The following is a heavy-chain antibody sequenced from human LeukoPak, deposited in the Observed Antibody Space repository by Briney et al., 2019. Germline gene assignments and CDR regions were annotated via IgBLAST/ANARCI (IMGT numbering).Heavy chain of an antibody. CDR1: GTSLNNYY. CDR3: ARGDCGGDCFSTRSLNYYYYYMDV. Sequence: SETLSLTCTVSGTSLNNYYWSWIRQPAGKGLEWIGRIYTSGRTNYNPSLQNRVTMSVDTSKNHFSLQLTSVTAADTAIYYCARGDCGGDCFSTRSLNYYYYYMDVWGKGTTVTVSS. D-gene: IGHD2-21*02. J-gene: IGHJ6*03. CDR2: IYTSGRT. V-gene: IGHV4-4*07.